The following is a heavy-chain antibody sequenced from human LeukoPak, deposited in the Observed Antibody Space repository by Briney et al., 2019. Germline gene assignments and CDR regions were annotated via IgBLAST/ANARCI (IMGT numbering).Heavy chain of an antibody. CDR2: ISWNSGYI. CDR1: GFTFDNYA. D-gene: IGHD6-19*01. J-gene: IGHJ4*02. V-gene: IGHV3-9*01. CDR3: AKVRGTYSSGYFFDY. Sequence: GRSLRLSCAASGFTFDNYAMHWVRQAPGKGLEWLSVISWNSGYIGYADSVKGRFTISRDNAKKSLDLQMNSLRAEDTAFYYCAKVRGTYSSGYFFDYWGQGTLVTVSS.